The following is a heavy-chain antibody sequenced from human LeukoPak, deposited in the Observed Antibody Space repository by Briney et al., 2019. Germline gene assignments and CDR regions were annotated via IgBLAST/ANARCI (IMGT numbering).Heavy chain of an antibody. D-gene: IGHD4-17*01. Sequence: GGSLRLSCAASGFAFSSYAMSWVRQAPGKGLEWVSTISVSGASTYYADSVKGRFTISRDNSKNTLYLQMNSLRAEDTAVYYCAKQSYGDYYFDYRGQGTLVTVSS. CDR3: AKQSYGDYYFDY. CDR2: ISVSGAST. CDR1: GFAFSSYA. V-gene: IGHV3-23*01. J-gene: IGHJ4*02.